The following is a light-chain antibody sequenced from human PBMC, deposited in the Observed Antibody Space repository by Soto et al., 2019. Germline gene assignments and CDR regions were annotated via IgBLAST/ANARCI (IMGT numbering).Light chain of an antibody. CDR3: QQHGSSPWM. CDR2: GAS. V-gene: IGKV3-20*01. J-gene: IGKJ1*01. CDR1: QSVSSNY. Sequence: VLTQSPGTLSLSPGERATLSCRASQSVSSNYEAWYQQKPGQTPRLLIYGASSRATGIPDRFSGSGSGTDFTLTISRLEPEDFAVYYCQQHGSSPWMFGQGTKVDIK.